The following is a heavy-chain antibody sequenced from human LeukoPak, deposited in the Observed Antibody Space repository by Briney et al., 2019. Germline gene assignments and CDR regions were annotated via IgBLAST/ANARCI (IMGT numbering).Heavy chain of an antibody. CDR2: XXXXXXST. J-gene: IGHJ5*02. D-gene: IGHD6-13*01. V-gene: IGHV3-74*01. Sequence: GGSLRLSCAASXFXXXXXXXXXVXXXPGXXXVXGXXXXXXXXSTXYADSVXGRFTISRDNAKNTLYLQMNSLRAEDTAVYYCARVRLAAAGTWWFDPWGQGTLVTVSS. CDR1: XFXXXXXX. CDR3: ARVRLAAAGTWWFDP.